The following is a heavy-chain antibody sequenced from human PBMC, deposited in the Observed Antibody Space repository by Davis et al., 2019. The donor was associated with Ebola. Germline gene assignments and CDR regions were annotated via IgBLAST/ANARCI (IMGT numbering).Heavy chain of an antibody. CDR2: IYPGDSDT. CDR3: ARGTSLARNFDY. CDR1: GYNFRDYW. Sequence: GESLKISCQGSGYNFRDYWIVWVRLMPGKGLEWMGIIYPGDSDTRYSPSFQGQVTISADKSISTAYLQWSSLKASDTAMYYCARGTSLARNFDYWGQGTLVTVSS. D-gene: IGHD3-3*02. J-gene: IGHJ4*02. V-gene: IGHV5-51*01.